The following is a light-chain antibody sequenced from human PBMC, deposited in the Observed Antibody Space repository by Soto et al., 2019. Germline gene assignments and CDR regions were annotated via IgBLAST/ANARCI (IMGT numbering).Light chain of an antibody. CDR2: GTS. J-gene: IGKJ1*01. CDR3: QQDGSSPWT. V-gene: IGKV3-20*01. CDR1: QSLSSSY. Sequence: EIVLTQSPGTLSLSPGDRATLSCRASQSLSSSYLAWYQQKPGQAPRLLIYGTSIRATGIPDRFSGSGSGTDFTLTISRLEPEDFAVYYCQQDGSSPWTFGQGTKVDI.